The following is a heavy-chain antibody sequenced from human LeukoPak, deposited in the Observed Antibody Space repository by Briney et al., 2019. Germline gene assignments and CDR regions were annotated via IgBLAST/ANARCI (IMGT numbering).Heavy chain of an antibody. CDR1: GGTFSSYA. D-gene: IGHD7-27*01. CDR3: ARGTGEAYYFDY. Sequence: ASVTVSCKASGGTFSSYAISWVPQAPGQGLEGMGRVIPIFGIANYAQKFQGRVTITADKSTSTAYLELSSLRSEDTAVYYCARGTGEAYYFDYWGQATLVTVSS. CDR2: VIPIFGIA. J-gene: IGHJ4*02. V-gene: IGHV1-69*04.